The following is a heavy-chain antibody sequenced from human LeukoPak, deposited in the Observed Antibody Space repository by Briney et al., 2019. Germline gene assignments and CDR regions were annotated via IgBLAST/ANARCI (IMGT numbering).Heavy chain of an antibody. J-gene: IGHJ5*02. CDR3: ARKTALSGDYDWFDP. CDR1: GASINSGSYY. Sequence: PSETLSLTCTVSGASINSGSYYWTWIRQPAGKGLEWIGRIYASGNTDYSPSLKSRVTMSVDTSKNQFSLKLNSVTAADTAVYYCARKTALSGDYDWFDPWGQGTLVTVSS. V-gene: IGHV4-61*02. D-gene: IGHD4-17*01. CDR2: IYASGNT.